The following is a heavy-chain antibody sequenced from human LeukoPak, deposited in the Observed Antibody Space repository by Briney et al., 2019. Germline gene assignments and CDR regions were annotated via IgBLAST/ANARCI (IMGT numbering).Heavy chain of an antibody. Sequence: GGSLRLSCEASGFTFSNYAMSWVRQAPGKGLEWVSAIGGSGDSSHNADSVKGRFTISRDNSRNILYLQMNSLRVEDTAVYFCAKGGGTSPKAYWGQGTLVTVSS. CDR2: IGGSGDSS. V-gene: IGHV3-23*01. D-gene: IGHD2-15*01. CDR3: AKGGGTSPKAY. J-gene: IGHJ4*02. CDR1: GFTFSNYA.